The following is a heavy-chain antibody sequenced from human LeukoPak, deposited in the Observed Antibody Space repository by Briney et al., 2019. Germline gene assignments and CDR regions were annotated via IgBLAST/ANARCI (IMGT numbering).Heavy chain of an antibody. CDR3: ARVPRFWSGYTYYYYYYMDV. Sequence: GGSLRLSCAASGFTFSDYYMSWIRQAPGKGLEWVSYISSSGSTIYYADSVKGRFTISRDNAKNSLYLQMNSLRAEDTAVYYCARVPRFWSGYTYYYYYYMDVWGKGTTVTVSS. D-gene: IGHD3-3*01. J-gene: IGHJ6*03. CDR2: ISSSGSTI. V-gene: IGHV3-11*04. CDR1: GFTFSDYY.